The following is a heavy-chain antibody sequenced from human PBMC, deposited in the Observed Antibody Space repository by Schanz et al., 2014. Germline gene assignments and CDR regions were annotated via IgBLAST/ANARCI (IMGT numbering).Heavy chain of an antibody. CDR1: GFSLDIFA. V-gene: IGHV3-48*01. J-gene: IGHJ4*02. Sequence: EVQLVESGGGLVQPGGSLRLSCATSGFSLDIFAVSWVRQAPGKGLEWVSYVSRSTPDIYYADSVKGRFTVSRDNAENALYLQMNSLRAEDTGLYFCARGGSGSHYRLDYWGQGTLVTVSS. CDR2: VSRSTPDI. CDR3: ARGGSGSHYRLDY. D-gene: IGHD1-26*01.